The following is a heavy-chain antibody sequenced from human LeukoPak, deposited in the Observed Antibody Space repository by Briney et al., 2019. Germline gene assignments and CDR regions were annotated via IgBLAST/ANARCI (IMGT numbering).Heavy chain of an antibody. CDR3: ARQSRRVGAFEI. V-gene: IGHV4-59*01. CDR2: IYHSGRT. CDR1: GGSISSYY. D-gene: IGHD2-2*01. J-gene: IGHJ3*02. Sequence: SETLSLTCTVSGGSISSYYWNWIRQSPGKGLEWIAYIYHSGRTNYNPSLQSRVTISVDTTMNHFSLRLSSVTTADTAVYFCARQSRRVGAFEIWGQGTAVTVSS.